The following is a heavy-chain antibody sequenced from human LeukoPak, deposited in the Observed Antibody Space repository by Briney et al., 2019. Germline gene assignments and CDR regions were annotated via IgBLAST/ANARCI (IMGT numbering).Heavy chain of an antibody. V-gene: IGHV3-21*01. Sequence: GGSLRLSCEASGFTFSTFAMIWVRQAPGKGLEWVATIRSYSSYIYYADSVKGRFTISRDDAKESLYLQMDSLRAEDTAVYFCARFSEVYYYVDVWGTGTTVTVSS. CDR3: ARFSEVYYYVDV. CDR2: IRSYSSYI. J-gene: IGHJ6*03. D-gene: IGHD2/OR15-2a*01. CDR1: GFTFSTFA.